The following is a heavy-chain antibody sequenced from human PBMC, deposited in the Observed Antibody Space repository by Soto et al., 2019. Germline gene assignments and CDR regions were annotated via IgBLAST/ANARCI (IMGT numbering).Heavy chain of an antibody. J-gene: IGHJ6*02. CDR2: ISYDGSNK. Sequence: QVQLVESGGGVVQPGRSLRLSCAASGFTFSSYGMHWVRQAPSKGLEWVAVISYDGSNKYYADSVKGRFTISSDNSKNTLYLQMNSVREEDTAVYYGATSIAAPGGYDYYGMDVWGQGTTVTVS. D-gene: IGHD6-6*01. CDR1: GFTFSSYG. V-gene: IGHV3-30*03. CDR3: ATSIAAPGGYDYYGMDV.